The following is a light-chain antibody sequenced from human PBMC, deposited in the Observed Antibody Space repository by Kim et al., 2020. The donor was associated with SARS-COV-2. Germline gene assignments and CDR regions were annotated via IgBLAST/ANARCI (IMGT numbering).Light chain of an antibody. Sequence: VWERVTITRRASESIIRGFAWYQKKQGKAPKILIYDASMLERGVPQRFSASGDGTEFTLTISTPQPHDFATYYCQQYKSDTITLGQGTRLEIK. CDR1: ESIIRG. CDR2: DAS. CDR3: QQYKSDTIT. V-gene: IGKV1-5*01. J-gene: IGKJ5*01.